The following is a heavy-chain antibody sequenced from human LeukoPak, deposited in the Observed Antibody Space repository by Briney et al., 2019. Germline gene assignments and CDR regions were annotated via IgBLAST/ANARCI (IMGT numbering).Heavy chain of an antibody. V-gene: IGHV1-46*01. D-gene: IGHD3-22*01. J-gene: IGHJ4*02. CDR1: GYTFTSYH. Sequence: GASVKVSCKASGYTFTSYHMHWVRQAPGQGLEWMGIINPSGGRSSYAQKLQGRVTMTRDMSTSTVYMELSSLISEDTAVYYCARDRGPSGYYDSSDYDYPFDYWGQGTLVTVSS. CDR3: ARDRGPSGYYDSSDYDYPFDY. CDR2: INPSGGRS.